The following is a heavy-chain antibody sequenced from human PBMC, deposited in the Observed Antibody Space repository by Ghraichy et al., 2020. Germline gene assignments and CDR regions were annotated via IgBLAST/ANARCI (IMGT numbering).Heavy chain of an antibody. D-gene: IGHD5-18*01. CDR1: GGTFSSYT. J-gene: IGHJ4*02. V-gene: IGHV1-69*02. CDR2: IIPILGIA. CDR3: ARVPRGYSYGWLDY. Sequence: SVKVSCKASGGTFSSYTISWVRQAPGQGLEWMGRIIPILGIANYAQKFQGRVTITADKSTSTAYMELSSLRSEDTAVYYCARVPRGYSYGWLDYWGQGTLVTVSS.